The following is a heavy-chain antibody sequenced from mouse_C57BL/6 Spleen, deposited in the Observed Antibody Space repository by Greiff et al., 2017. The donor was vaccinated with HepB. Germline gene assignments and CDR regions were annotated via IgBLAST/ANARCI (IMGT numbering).Heavy chain of an antibody. J-gene: IGHJ4*01. CDR1: GYTFTSYW. Sequence: QVQLKESGAELAKPGASVKLSCKASGYTFTSYWMHWVKQRPGQGLEWIGYINPSSGYTKYNQKFKVKATLTADKSSSTAYMQLSSLTYEDSAVYYCARTYPYAMDYWGQGTSVTVSS. D-gene: IGHD5-1*01. V-gene: IGHV1-7*01. CDR3: ARTYPYAMDY. CDR2: INPSSGYT.